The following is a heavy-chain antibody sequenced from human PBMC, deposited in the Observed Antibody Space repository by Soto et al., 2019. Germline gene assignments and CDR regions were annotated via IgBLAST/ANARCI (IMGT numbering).Heavy chain of an antibody. D-gene: IGHD3-3*01. V-gene: IGHV4-39*01. CDR2: FDDSRST. CDR1: GGSISSCSNY. CDR3: VRFGVIVTICGVASRPNPLGMDV. Sequence: AETLSLSCTVSGGSISSCSNYWGWLRQRPGQGLEWVGSFDDSRSTYSNPSIKSRVTISVNTNKKQFSQMMSSVAAADTAVYYCVRFGVIVTICGVASRPNPLGMDVWGQGTTVTVSS. J-gene: IGHJ6*02.